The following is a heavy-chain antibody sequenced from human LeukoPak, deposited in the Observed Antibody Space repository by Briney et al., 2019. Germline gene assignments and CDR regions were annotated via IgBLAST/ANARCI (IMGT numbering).Heavy chain of an antibody. CDR3: ARVATFGGSHRYFDY. CDR2: ISPYNANT. J-gene: IGHJ4*02. V-gene: IGHV1-18*01. CDR1: GYNFITYP. Sequence: ASVKVSCKASGYNFITYPLIWVRHAPGQGLERMGRISPYNANTDLAQNLEGRVTMTTATSTSTAYMELRGLTSDDTVVYFCARVATFGGSHRYFDYWGQGTLVTVSS. D-gene: IGHD3-16*02.